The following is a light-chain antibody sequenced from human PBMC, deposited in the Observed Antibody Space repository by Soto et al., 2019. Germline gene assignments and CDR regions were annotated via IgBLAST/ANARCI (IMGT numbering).Light chain of an antibody. CDR3: QQYNNWPET. V-gene: IGKV3-15*01. Sequence: EIVMTQSPANLSVSPGERATLSCRASQSVSSNLAWYQQKPGQAPRLLIYGASTRATGIPARFSGSGSGTEFTLTISSLQSADFAVYYCQQYNNWPETFGQGTKVEIK. CDR1: QSVSSN. J-gene: IGKJ1*01. CDR2: GAS.